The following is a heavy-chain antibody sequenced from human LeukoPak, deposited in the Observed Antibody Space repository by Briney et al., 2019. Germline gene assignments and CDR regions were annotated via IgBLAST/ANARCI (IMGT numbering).Heavy chain of an antibody. Sequence: SETLSLTCSVSDYSISSGYYWGWIRQPPGKGLEWIGSMEWIGSIYHSGSAYYNPSLKSRVTISVDTSKNQFSLKLSSVTAADTAVYYCARSSIAAAGSDAFDIWGQGTMVTVSS. J-gene: IGHJ3*02. CDR3: ARSSIAAAGSDAFDI. V-gene: IGHV4-38-2*02. CDR2: IYHSGSA. CDR1: DYSISSGYY. D-gene: IGHD6-13*01.